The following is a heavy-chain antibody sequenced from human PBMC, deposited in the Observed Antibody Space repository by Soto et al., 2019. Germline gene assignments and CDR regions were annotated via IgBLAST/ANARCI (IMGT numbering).Heavy chain of an antibody. Sequence: GESVKISFKGSGYSFTSYWISWVRQMPGKGLEWMGRIDPSDSYTNYSPSFQGHVTISADKSISTAYLQWSSLKASDTAMYYCARQGVGAYGMDVWGQGTTVTVSS. CDR1: GYSFTSYW. J-gene: IGHJ6*02. CDR2: IDPSDSYT. CDR3: ARQGVGAYGMDV. D-gene: IGHD1-26*01. V-gene: IGHV5-10-1*01.